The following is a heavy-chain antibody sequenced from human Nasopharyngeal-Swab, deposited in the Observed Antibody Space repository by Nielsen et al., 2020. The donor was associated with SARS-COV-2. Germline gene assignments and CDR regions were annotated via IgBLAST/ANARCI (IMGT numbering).Heavy chain of an antibody. V-gene: IGHV1-18*01. CDR1: GYTFTSYG. J-gene: IGHJ6*02. CDR2: ISAYNGNT. D-gene: IGHD3-16*02. CDR3: AGELGLSGLGYYYYGMDV. Sequence: ASVKASCKASGYTFTSYGISWVRQAPGQGLEWMGWISAYNGNTNYAQKLQGRVTMTTDTSTSTAYMELRSLRSDDTAVYYCAGELGLSGLGYYYYGMDVWGQGTTVTVSS.